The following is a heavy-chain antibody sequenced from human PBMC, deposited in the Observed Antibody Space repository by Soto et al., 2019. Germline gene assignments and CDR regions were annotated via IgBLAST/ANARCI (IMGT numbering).Heavy chain of an antibody. CDR2: IYYSGST. CDR1: GDSINNRSYY. Sequence: SETLSLTCTVTGDSINNRSYYWGWIRQPPGKGLEWIGSIYYSGSTYNNPSLKSRVSMSVDTSKNQFSLKLRSVTAADTALYYCARQRTSVVTQAYFDSWGQGALVT. V-gene: IGHV4-39*01. D-gene: IGHD2-21*02. CDR3: ARQRTSVVTQAYFDS. J-gene: IGHJ4*02.